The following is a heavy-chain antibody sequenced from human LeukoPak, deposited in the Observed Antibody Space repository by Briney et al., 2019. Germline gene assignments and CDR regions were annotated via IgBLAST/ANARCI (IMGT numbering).Heavy chain of an antibody. CDR1: GYTFTSYG. D-gene: IGHD4-17*01. Sequence: ASVKVSCKASGYTFTSYGISWVRQAPGQGLEWMGWISAYNGNTNYAQKLQGRVTMTTDTSTSTAYTELRSLRSDDTAVYYCARDLRDYVESFDYWGQGTLVTVSS. V-gene: IGHV1-18*01. CDR3: ARDLRDYVESFDY. CDR2: ISAYNGNT. J-gene: IGHJ4*02.